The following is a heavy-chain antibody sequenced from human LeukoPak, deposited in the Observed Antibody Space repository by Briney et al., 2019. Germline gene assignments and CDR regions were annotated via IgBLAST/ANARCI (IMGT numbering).Heavy chain of an antibody. Sequence: LPGGSLRLSCAASVFTFSRYWMSWVRQAPGRGLEWVANIKHDGSQKYYVDSVKGRITISRDNAKNSLYLRMTSLRAEDTAVYYCAKVQLGIGVDYWGQGTLVTVSS. V-gene: IGHV3-7*05. CDR2: IKHDGSQK. CDR3: AKVQLGIGVDY. J-gene: IGHJ4*02. D-gene: IGHD7-27*01. CDR1: VFTFSRYW.